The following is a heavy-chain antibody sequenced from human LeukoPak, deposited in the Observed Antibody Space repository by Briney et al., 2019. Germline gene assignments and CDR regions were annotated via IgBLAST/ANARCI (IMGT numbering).Heavy chain of an antibody. CDR1: GGSISSYY. V-gene: IGHV4-59*01. CDR2: IYYSGSN. CDR3: ARGGSYYDFWSGKGKAFDI. J-gene: IGHJ3*02. Sequence: SETLSLTCTVSGGSISSYYWSWLRQPPGKGLEGIGYIYYSGSNNYNPSLKSRVTISVDTSKNQFSLKLSSVTAADTAVYYCARGGSYYDFWSGKGKAFDIWGQGTMVTVSS. D-gene: IGHD3-3*01.